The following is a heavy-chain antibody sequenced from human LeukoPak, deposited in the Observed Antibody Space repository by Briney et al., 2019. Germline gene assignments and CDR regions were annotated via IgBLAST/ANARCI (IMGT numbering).Heavy chain of an antibody. D-gene: IGHD2-8*02. V-gene: IGHV4-59*01. CDR1: SDSISDYY. J-gene: IGHJ4*02. CDR3: ARRNNPWSHADL. Sequence: SSETLSLTCTVSSDSISDYYWSWIRQSPGKGLEWIGDIYKSGSTNYNPSLKSRVTISIDTSNNQFSLKVKSVSAADTALYYCARRNNPWSHADLWGQGTLVTVSS. CDR2: IYKSGST.